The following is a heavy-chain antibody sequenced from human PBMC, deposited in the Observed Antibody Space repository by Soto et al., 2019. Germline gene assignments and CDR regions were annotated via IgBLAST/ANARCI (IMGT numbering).Heavy chain of an antibody. D-gene: IGHD3-3*01. Sequence: EVQLVESGGGLVKPGGSLRLSCAASGFTFSDYSMNWVRQAPGKGLEWVASITSSSSYIYYADSVKGRFTISRDNAKRSVYLPMNSLGADDPAVYYCAHLVLEWLPHSFDYWGQGTLVTVSS. J-gene: IGHJ4*02. CDR1: GFTFSDYS. CDR2: ITSSSSYI. V-gene: IGHV3-21*01. CDR3: AHLVLEWLPHSFDY.